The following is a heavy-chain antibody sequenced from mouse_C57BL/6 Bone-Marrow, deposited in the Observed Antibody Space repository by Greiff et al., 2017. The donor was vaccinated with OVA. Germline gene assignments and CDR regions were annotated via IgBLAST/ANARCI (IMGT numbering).Heavy chain of an antibody. D-gene: IGHD4-1*01. CDR3: ARDWEGYFDV. Sequence: QVQLQQPGAELVKPGASVKLSCKASGYTFTSYWMHWVKQRPGQGLEWIGMIHPNSGSTNYNEKFKSKATLTVDESSSTAYMQLSSLTSEDSAVYYCARDWEGYFDVWGTGTTVTVSS. CDR2: IHPNSGST. CDR1: GYTFTSYW. J-gene: IGHJ1*03. V-gene: IGHV1-64*01.